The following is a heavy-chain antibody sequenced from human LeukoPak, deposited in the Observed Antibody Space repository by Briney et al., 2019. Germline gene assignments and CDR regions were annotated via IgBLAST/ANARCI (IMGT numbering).Heavy chain of an antibody. CDR2: ISSSSSTI. J-gene: IGHJ4*02. V-gene: IGHV3-48*04. D-gene: IGHD3-10*01. CDR3: ARERITMVRGVKTYYFEY. Sequence: GGSLRLSCAASGFTFSSFSMNWVRQAPGKGLEWVSYISSSSSTIYYADSVKGRFTISRDNAKNSLYLQMNSLRAEDTAVYYCARERITMVRGVKTYYFEYWGQGTLVTVSS. CDR1: GFTFSSFS.